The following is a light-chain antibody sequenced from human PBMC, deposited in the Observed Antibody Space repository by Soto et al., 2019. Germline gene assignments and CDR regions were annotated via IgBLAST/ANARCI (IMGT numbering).Light chain of an antibody. CDR1: QNIDNH. CDR3: QEYNKWPSWT. Sequence: IVMTQSPATLSLSPGERATLSCRASQNIDNHLAWDQQIPGQAPRLLMYAASTRATGIPARFSGSGSGTEFTLTISSLQSEDFAVYYCQEYNKWPSWTFGRGTKVEIK. CDR2: AAS. V-gene: IGKV3D-15*01. J-gene: IGKJ1*01.